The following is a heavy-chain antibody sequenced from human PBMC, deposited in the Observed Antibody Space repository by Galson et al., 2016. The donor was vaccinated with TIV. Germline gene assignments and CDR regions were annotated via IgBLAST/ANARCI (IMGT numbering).Heavy chain of an antibody. V-gene: IGHV3-53*01. Sequence: SLRLSCAASGFTVSTNYMTWFRQAPGKGLEWVSVIYSGGSTSYADSVKGRSTISIDTSKNTLSLQMNSPRADDTAAYYCATSISTSGAFDYWGQGTLVTVSA. CDR1: GFTVSTNY. CDR3: ATSISTSGAFDY. CDR2: IYSGGST. J-gene: IGHJ4*02. D-gene: IGHD5-12*01.